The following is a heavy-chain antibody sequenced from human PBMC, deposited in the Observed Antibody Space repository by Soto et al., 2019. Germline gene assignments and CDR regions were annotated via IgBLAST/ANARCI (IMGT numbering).Heavy chain of an antibody. CDR1: GFTFSSYA. V-gene: IGHV3-23*01. J-gene: IGHJ6*01. CDR2: ISGSGGST. Sequence: EVQLLESGGGLVQPGGSLRLSCAASGFTFSSYAMSWVRQAPGKGLEWVSAISGSGGSTYYADSVKGRFTISRDNSKNTLDLQMNSLRAEETAVYYCSKGLIAARLPALYYHYFGMDVWGQGTTVTGSS. CDR3: SKGLIAARLPALYYHYFGMDV. D-gene: IGHD6-6*01.